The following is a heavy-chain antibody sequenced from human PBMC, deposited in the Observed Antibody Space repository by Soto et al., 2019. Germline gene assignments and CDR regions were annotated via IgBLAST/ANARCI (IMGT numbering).Heavy chain of an antibody. CDR2: ISSSSGSI. J-gene: IGHJ4*02. V-gene: IGHV3-21*01. Sequence: VQLVESGGGLVKPGGSLRLSCAASGFTFSVFSMNWVRQAPGKGLEWVSAISSSSGSIYYADSLNGRCTVSRDNARNSQYLQINSLRAEDTAVYYCARAGGSLLKYYFDSWGQGTLVTVSS. CDR1: GFTFSVFS. D-gene: IGHD3-22*01. CDR3: ARAGGSLLKYYFDS.